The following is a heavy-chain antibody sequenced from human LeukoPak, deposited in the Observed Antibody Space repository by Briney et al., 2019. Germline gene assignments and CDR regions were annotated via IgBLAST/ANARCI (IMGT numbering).Heavy chain of an antibody. V-gene: IGHV4-30-4*01. D-gene: IGHD5-24*01. CDR2: IYYSGST. J-gene: IGHJ4*02. CDR1: GGSLSGGDYY. CDR3: ARVGMATMNFDY. Sequence: PSQTLSLTCTVSGGSLSGGDYYWSWIRQPPGNCLEWIGYIYYSGSTYYNPSLKSRVTLSVDTSKNQFSLKLSSVTAADTAVYYCARVGMATMNFDYWGQGTLVTVSS.